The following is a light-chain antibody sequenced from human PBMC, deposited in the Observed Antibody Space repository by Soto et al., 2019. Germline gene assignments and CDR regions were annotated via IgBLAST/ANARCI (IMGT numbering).Light chain of an antibody. J-gene: IGKJ1*01. Sequence: EIVLTQSPGTLSLSPGERATLSCRASQTVRSGYLAWYQQRPGQSPRLLIYDASRRPTGIPDRFSGSVSGTVFTHSISRLEPDHSALYYCQQYHTSPRTFGPGAKVQIK. V-gene: IGKV3-20*01. CDR2: DAS. CDR1: QTVRSGY. CDR3: QQYHTSPRT.